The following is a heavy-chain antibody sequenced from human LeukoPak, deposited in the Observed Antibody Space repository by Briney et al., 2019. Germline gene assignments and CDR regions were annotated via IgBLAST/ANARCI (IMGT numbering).Heavy chain of an antibody. J-gene: IGHJ4*02. CDR3: AKLLLETGGVGEEFDY. Sequence: PGGSLRLSCAASGFTFSSYAMYWVRRAPGKGLEWVAFIWSDGNKKYYADSVKGRFTISRDNSRNTVNLQMNSLTSEDTAVYYCAKLLLETGGVGEEFDYWGQGTLVTVSS. V-gene: IGHV3-30*02. CDR2: IWSDGNKK. D-gene: IGHD2-8*02. CDR1: GFTFSSYA.